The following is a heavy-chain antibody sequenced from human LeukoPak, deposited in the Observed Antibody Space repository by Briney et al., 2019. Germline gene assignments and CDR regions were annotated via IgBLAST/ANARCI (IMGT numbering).Heavy chain of an antibody. V-gene: IGHV3-66*01. CDR2: IYSGGST. CDR1: GFDVISNY. D-gene: IGHD5-18*01. J-gene: IGHJ5*02. Sequence: PGGSLRLSCAASGFDVISNYMNWVRQAPGKGREWVSVIYSGGSTYYAASVKGRFTISRDKSKNTLYLQMNSLRAEDTATYYCAIIHSYGHAWGQGTLVTVSS. CDR3: AIIHSYGHA.